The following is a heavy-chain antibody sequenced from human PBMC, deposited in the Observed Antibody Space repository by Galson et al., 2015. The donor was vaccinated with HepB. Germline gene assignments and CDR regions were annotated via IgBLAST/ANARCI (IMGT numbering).Heavy chain of an antibody. V-gene: IGHV3-11*06. D-gene: IGHD6-13*01. CDR3: ARDRFSSSWYAGADAFDI. CDR2: ISSSSSYT. Sequence: SLRLSCAASGFTFSDYYMSWLRQAPGKGLEWVSYISSSSSYTNYADSVKGRFTISRDNAKNSLYLQMNSLRAEDTAVYYCARDRFSSSWYAGADAFDIWGQGTMVTVSS. J-gene: IGHJ3*02. CDR1: GFTFSDYY.